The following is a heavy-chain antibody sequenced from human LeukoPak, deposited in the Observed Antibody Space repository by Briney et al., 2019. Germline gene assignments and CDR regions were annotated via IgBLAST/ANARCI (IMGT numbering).Heavy chain of an antibody. Sequence: PGGSLRLSCAASGFTFSSYSMNWVRQAPGKGLEWVSYISSSSITIYYADSVKGRFTISRDNAKNSLYLQMNSLRAEDTAVYYCARDGERAPYYYYYMDVWGKGTTVTVSS. V-gene: IGHV3-48*01. D-gene: IGHD1-1*01. CDR2: ISSSSITI. CDR3: ARDGERAPYYYYYMDV. J-gene: IGHJ6*03. CDR1: GFTFSSYS.